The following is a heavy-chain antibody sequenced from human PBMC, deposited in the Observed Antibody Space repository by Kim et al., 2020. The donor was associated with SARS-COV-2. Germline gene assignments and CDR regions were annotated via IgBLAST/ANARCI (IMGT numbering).Heavy chain of an antibody. CDR2: IIPILGIA. CDR1: GGTFSSYA. D-gene: IGHD2-2*01. CDR3: ARDVRYCSSTSCYVIDY. Sequence: SVKVSCKASGGTFSSYAISWVRQAPGQGLEWMGRIIPILGIANYAQKFQGRVTITADKSTSTAYMELSSLRSEDTAVYYCARDVRYCSSTSCYVIDYWGQGTLVTVSS. V-gene: IGHV1-69*04. J-gene: IGHJ4*02.